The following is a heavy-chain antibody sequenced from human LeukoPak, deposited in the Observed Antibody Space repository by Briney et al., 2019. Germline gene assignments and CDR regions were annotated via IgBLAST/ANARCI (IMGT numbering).Heavy chain of an antibody. CDR3: ARDVVPRYYDSTGSSYGFDI. D-gene: IGHD3-22*01. CDR2: IYSGGST. CDR1: GYTHRRYH. V-gene: IGHV3-66*01. J-gene: IGHJ3*02. Sequence: GGSQSLFCTASGYTHRRYHMIWARQAPGKGLEWVSVIYSGGSTYYADSVKGRFTISRDKYKNTLYLQLNSLRAEDTAVYYCARDVVPRYYDSTGSSYGFDIWGQGTMVTVSS.